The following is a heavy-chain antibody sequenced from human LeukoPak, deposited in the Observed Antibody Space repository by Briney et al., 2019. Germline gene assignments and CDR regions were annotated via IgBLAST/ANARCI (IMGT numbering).Heavy chain of an antibody. CDR3: ASCYYDSSGYYYFDY. Sequence: ASVKVSCKASGYTFTSYGISWVRQAPGQGLEWMGWISGYNDTNYAQKLQGTVTMTTDTSTRTAYMELRSLRSDDTAVYYCASCYYDSSGYYYFDYWGQGTLVTVSS. CDR1: GYTFTSYG. V-gene: IGHV1-18*01. CDR2: ISGYNDT. J-gene: IGHJ4*02. D-gene: IGHD3-22*01.